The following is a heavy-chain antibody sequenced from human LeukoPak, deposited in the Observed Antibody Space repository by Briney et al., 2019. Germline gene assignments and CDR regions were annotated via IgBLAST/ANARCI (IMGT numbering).Heavy chain of an antibody. V-gene: IGHV3-30-3*01. D-gene: IGHD3-22*01. Sequence: GRSLRLSCAASGFTFSSYAMHWVRQAPGKGLEWVAVISYDGSNKYYADSVKGRFTISRDNSKNTLYLQMNSLRAEDTAVYYCAGASVYYYDSSGEGYYYYGMDVWGQGTTVTVSS. CDR1: GFTFSSYA. CDR2: ISYDGSNK. J-gene: IGHJ6*02. CDR3: AGASVYYYDSSGEGYYYYGMDV.